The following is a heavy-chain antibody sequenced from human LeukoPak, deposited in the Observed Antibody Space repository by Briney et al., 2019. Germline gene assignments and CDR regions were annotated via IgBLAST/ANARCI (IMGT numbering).Heavy chain of an antibody. D-gene: IGHD2-2*01. CDR3: ARLPDVPATAILDY. V-gene: IGHV5-51*01. Sequence: AEPLKISRKGSGYSFTSYCIGWGRKIPGKSLEWMGIIYPGDSDTRYSPSFQGQVTISADKSLSTAYLQWSSLKASDTAMYYCARLPDVPATAILDYWGQGTLVTVSS. J-gene: IGHJ4*02. CDR1: GYSFTSYC. CDR2: IYPGDSDT.